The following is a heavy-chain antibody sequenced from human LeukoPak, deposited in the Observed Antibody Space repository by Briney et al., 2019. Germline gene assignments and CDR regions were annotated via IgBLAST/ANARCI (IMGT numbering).Heavy chain of an antibody. J-gene: IGHJ4*02. V-gene: IGHV4-38-2*02. Sequence: SETLSLTCTVSGYSISSDCFWGWIRQPPGKGLEWIGTIYRSGSTYYNPSLKSRVTISVDTSKNQFSLKLTSVTAADTAVYYCARYDVWGSYRAFGYWGQGTLVTVSS. D-gene: IGHD3-16*02. CDR1: GYSISSDCF. CDR3: ARYDVWGSYRAFGY. CDR2: IYRSGST.